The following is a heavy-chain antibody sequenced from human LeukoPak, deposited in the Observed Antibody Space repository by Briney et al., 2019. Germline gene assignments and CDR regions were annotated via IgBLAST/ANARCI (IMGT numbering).Heavy chain of an antibody. CDR1: GESFSGYY. CDR3: ARGDIAAGGAPFDY. V-gene: IGHV4-34*01. J-gene: IGHJ4*02. Sequence: SETLSLTCAVYGESFSGYYWSWIRQPPGRGLEWIGEINHSGSTSYSTSLKSRVTISVDTSKNQFSLKLNSVTAADTAVYYCARGDIAAGGAPFDYWGQGTLVTVSS. D-gene: IGHD6-13*01. CDR2: INHSGST.